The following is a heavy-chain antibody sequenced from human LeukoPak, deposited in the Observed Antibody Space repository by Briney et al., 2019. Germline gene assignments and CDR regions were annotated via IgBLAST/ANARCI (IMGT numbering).Heavy chain of an antibody. V-gene: IGHV4-30-4*01. J-gene: IGHJ4*02. D-gene: IGHD5-18*01. Sequence: SQTLSLTCTVSGGSISSGDYYWSWLRQPPGTGLEWIGYIYYSGSTYYNPSLKSRVTVSVDTSKNQFSLKLSSVTATDTAVYYCARDLKQGYSYGYFDYWGQGTLVTVSS. CDR2: IYYSGST. CDR1: GGSISSGDYY. CDR3: ARDLKQGYSYGYFDY.